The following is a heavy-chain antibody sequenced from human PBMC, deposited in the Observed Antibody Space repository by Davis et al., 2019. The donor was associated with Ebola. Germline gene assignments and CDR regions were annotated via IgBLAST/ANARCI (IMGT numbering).Heavy chain of an antibody. J-gene: IGHJ6*02. CDR3: ARDRYDFWSGYSNYYYGMDV. V-gene: IGHV3-9*01. CDR2: ISWNSGSI. D-gene: IGHD3-3*01. Sequence: SLKISCAASGFTFDDYAMHWVRQAPGKGLEWVSGISWNSGSIGYADSVKGRFTISRDNAKNTLYLQMNSLRAEDTAVYYCARDRYDFWSGYSNYYYGMDVWGQGTTVTVSS. CDR1: GFTFDDYA.